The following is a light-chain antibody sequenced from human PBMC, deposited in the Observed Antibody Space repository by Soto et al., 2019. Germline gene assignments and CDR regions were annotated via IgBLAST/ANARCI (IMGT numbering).Light chain of an antibody. V-gene: IGKV1-9*01. Sequence: DIQLTQSPSFLSASVGDRVTISCRASQGISNYLAWYQQTPGKAPKLLIYASSTLQSGVPSRFSGSGSGTEFTLTIGSLQPEDFATYYCQQLNTFPVTFGQGTRLDI. J-gene: IGKJ5*01. CDR1: QGISNY. CDR2: ASS. CDR3: QQLNTFPVT.